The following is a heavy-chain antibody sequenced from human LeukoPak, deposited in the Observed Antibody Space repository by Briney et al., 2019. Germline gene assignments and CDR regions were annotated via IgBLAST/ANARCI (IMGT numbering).Heavy chain of an antibody. CDR2: ISGDGGST. CDR3: AKVAHNYGDYFDY. J-gene: IGHJ4*02. D-gene: IGHD4-17*01. V-gene: IGHV3-43*02. Sequence: GGSLRLSCAASGFTLDDYAMQWVRQAPGKGLEWVSLISGDGGSTYYADSVKGRFTISRDNSKTSLYLQMNSLRTEDTALYYCAKVAHNYGDYFDYWGQGTLVTVSS. CDR1: GFTLDDYA.